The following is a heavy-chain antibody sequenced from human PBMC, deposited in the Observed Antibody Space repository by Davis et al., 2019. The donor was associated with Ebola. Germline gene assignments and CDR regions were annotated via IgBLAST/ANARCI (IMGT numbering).Heavy chain of an antibody. J-gene: IGHJ5*02. CDR1: GGSFSGYY. CDR3: ARGYSNWFDP. D-gene: IGHD2-15*01. V-gene: IGHV4-34*01. Sequence: GSLRLSCAVYGGSFSGYYWSWIRQPPGKGLEWIGEIHESGNTNYNPSLKSRVSISVDTSKNQFSLKLTSMTAADTAVYYCARGYSNWFDPWGQGTLVTVSS. CDR2: IHESGNT.